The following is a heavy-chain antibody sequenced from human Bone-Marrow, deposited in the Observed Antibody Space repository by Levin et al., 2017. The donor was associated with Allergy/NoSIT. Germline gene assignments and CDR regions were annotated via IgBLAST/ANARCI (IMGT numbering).Heavy chain of an antibody. D-gene: IGHD4-23*01. CDR1: GFSLSNARMG. V-gene: IGHV2-26*01. J-gene: IGHJ3*02. CDR2: IFSNDEK. CDR3: ARIRETTVVKGAFDI. Sequence: SGPTLVKPTETLTLTCTVSGFSLSNARMGVSWIRQPPGKALEWLAHIFSNDEKSYSTSLKSRLTISKDTSKSQVVLTMTNMDPVDTATYYCARIRETTVVKGAFDIWGQGTMVTVSS.